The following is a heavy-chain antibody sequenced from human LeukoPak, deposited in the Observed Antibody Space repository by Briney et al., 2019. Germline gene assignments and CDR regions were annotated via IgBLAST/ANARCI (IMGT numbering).Heavy chain of an antibody. V-gene: IGHV1-8*01. Sequence: ASVKVSCKASGYTFTSYDINWVRQATGQGLEWMGWMNPNSGNTGYAQKFQGRVTMTRNTSISTAYMELGSLRSGDTAVYYCARGEYYYGSGSYQDWGQGTLVTVSS. CDR2: MNPNSGNT. J-gene: IGHJ4*02. CDR3: ARGEYYYGSGSYQD. D-gene: IGHD3-10*01. CDR1: GYTFTSYD.